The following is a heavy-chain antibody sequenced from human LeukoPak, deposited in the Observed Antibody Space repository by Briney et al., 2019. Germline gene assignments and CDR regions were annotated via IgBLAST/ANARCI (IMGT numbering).Heavy chain of an antibody. CDR3: VRRSIGGYYYSPFDL. V-gene: IGHV5-51*01. D-gene: IGHD3-22*01. CDR1: GYRFNDYW. J-gene: IGHJ3*01. CDR2: IYPGDSDT. Sequence: PGESLKISCKGSGYRFNDYWVGWVRQTAGKGLERMGVIYPGDSDTRYSPSSQGLVTISIDKSISTAYLQWSSLKASDAAVYYCVRRSIGGYYYSPFDLWGQGTRVTVSS.